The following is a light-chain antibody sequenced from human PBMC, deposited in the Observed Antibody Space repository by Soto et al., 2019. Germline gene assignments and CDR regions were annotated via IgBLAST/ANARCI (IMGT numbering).Light chain of an antibody. CDR2: TDY. V-gene: IGLV1-44*01. CDR1: SSNIGTYT. CDR3: ASWDDSLNGWV. J-gene: IGLJ3*02. Sequence: QSVLTQPPSASGTPGQRVTISCSGTSSNIGTYTVNWYQQLPGTAPKLLIYTDYQRPSGVPDRFSGSKSGTSASLAINGLHSEDEADYYCASWDDSLNGWVFGGGTKLTVL.